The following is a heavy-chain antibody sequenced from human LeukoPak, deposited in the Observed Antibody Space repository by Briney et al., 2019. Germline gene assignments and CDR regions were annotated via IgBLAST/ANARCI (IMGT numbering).Heavy chain of an antibody. Sequence: SETLSLTCTVSGGSISSYYWSWIRQPPGKGLEWIGYIYYSGSTNYNPSLKSRVTISVDTSNNQFPLKLGSVTAADTAVYYCARVGGTNYYYYGMDVWGQGTTVTVSS. J-gene: IGHJ6*02. V-gene: IGHV4-59*01. D-gene: IGHD1-1*01. CDR3: ARVGGTNYYYYGMDV. CDR2: IYYSGST. CDR1: GGSISSYY.